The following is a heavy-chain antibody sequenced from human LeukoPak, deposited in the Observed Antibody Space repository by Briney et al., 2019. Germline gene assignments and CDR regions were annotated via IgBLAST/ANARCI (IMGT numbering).Heavy chain of an antibody. D-gene: IGHD5-18*01. CDR3: ARGCYSTFDY. CDR1: GDSLSTNNVA. Sequence: SQTLSLTCAISGDSLSTNNVAWNWIRQSPSRGLEWLGRTYYESKWNTDYAVSMKSRITINSDTSKNQFSLQLDSVTPEDTAVYYCARGCYSTFDYWDQGTLVTVSS. CDR2: TYYESKWNT. J-gene: IGHJ4*02. V-gene: IGHV6-1*01.